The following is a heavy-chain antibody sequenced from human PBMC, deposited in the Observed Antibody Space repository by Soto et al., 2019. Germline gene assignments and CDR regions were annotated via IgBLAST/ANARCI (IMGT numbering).Heavy chain of an antibody. CDR3: ARALPATAISY. Sequence: SETLSLTCTVSGGSISSYYWSWIRQPPGKGLEWIGYIYYSGSTNYNPSLKSRVTISVDTSKNQFSLKLSSVTAADTAVYYCARALPATAISYWGQGTLVTVSS. D-gene: IGHD2-21*02. CDR2: IYYSGST. V-gene: IGHV4-59*01. J-gene: IGHJ4*02. CDR1: GGSISSYY.